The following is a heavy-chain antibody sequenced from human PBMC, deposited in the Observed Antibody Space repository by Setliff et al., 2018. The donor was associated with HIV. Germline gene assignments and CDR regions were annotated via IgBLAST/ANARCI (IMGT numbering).Heavy chain of an antibody. V-gene: IGHV3-21*01. D-gene: IGHD3-22*01. CDR2: ISSSSDYI. CDR3: ARVYDSSGYSLSIPGY. Sequence: GGSLRLSCAVSGFTFSDYSMNWVRQAPGKGLEWVSSISSSSDYIYYADSVKGRFTISRDNAKNSLYLQMNSLRAEDTAVYYCARVYDSSGYSLSIPGYWGQGTLVTVSS. CDR1: GFTFSDYS. J-gene: IGHJ4*01.